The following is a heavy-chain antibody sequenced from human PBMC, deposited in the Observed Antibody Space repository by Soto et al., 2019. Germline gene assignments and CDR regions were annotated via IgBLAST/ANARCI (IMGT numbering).Heavy chain of an antibody. D-gene: IGHD2-8*02. CDR1: GGSLSSYP. J-gene: IGHJ6*03. CDR2: IIPIVGLT. CDR3: ARPTGGHDAGGNYMDV. Sequence: QVQLLQSGSEVKKPGSSVKVSCRASGGSLSSYPVTWVRQAPGQGLEWMGRIIPIVGLTNYAQKFQGRVTITADKSTSTAYMELSSLRSDDTAVYCCARPTGGHDAGGNYMDVWGKGTTFIVSS. V-gene: IGHV1-69*02.